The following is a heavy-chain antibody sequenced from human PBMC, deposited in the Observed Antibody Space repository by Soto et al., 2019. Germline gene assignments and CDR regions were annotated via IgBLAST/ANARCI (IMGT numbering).Heavy chain of an antibody. J-gene: IGHJ6*03. CDR3: ARGKGVIMAYYYYMDV. D-gene: IGHD3-3*01. Sequence: PSETLSLTCAVYGGSFSGYYWSWIRQPPGKGLEWIGEINHSGSTNHNPSLKSRVTISVDTSKNQFSLKLSSVTAADTAVYYCARGKGVIMAYYYYMDVWGKGTTVTVSS. V-gene: IGHV4-34*01. CDR2: INHSGST. CDR1: GGSFSGYY.